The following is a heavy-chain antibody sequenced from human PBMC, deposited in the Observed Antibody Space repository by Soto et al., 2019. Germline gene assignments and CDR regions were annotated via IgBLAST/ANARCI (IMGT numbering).Heavy chain of an antibody. J-gene: IGHJ6*02. Sequence: PGGSLRLSCAASGFTFSNAWINWVRQAPGKGLEWVGRIKSKTDGGTTDYAAPVKGRFTISRDDSKNTLYLQMNSLKTEDTAVYYCTAEPYYYDSSGYYGYGMDVWGQGTTVTVSS. CDR3: TAEPYYYDSSGYYGYGMDV. V-gene: IGHV3-15*07. CDR2: IKSKTDGGTT. CDR1: GFTFSNAW. D-gene: IGHD3-22*01.